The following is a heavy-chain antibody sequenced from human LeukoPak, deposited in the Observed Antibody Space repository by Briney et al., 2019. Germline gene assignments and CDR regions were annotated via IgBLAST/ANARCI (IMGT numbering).Heavy chain of an antibody. CDR2: IYHSGST. D-gene: IGHD1-7*01. V-gene: IGHV4-4*02. CDR1: GGSISSSNW. J-gene: IGHJ5*02. CDR3: ARLHRWGITGTSGDRNWFDP. Sequence: WETLSLTCAVSGGSISSSNWWSWVRQPPGKGLEWIGEIYHSGSTNYNPSLKSRVTISVDKSKNQFSLKLSSVTAADTAVYYCARLHRWGITGTSGDRNWFDPWGQGTLVTVSS.